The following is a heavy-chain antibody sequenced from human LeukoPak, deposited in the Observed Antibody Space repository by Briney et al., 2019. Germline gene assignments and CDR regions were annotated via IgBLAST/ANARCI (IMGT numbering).Heavy chain of an antibody. J-gene: IGHJ4*02. D-gene: IGHD1-14*01. CDR2: ISRSASTI. Sequence: PGGSLRLSCAASGFTLSSYEMNWVRQAPGKGLEWVSYISRSASTIYYADSVKGRFTISRDNAQNSLYLQMNSLRAEDTAVYYCARGRQPLYYFDYWGQGTLVTVSS. V-gene: IGHV3-48*03. CDR1: GFTLSSYE. CDR3: ARGRQPLYYFDY.